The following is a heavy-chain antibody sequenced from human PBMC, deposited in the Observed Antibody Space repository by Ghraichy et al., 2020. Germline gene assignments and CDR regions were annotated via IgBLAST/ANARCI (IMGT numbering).Heavy chain of an antibody. V-gene: IGHV3-23*01. Sequence: GGSLRLSCAASGFTFSSYAMSWVRQAPGKGLEWVSAISGSGGSTYYADSVKGRFTISRDNSKNTLYLQMNSLRAEDTAVYYCAKFRHSSSGWSYFDYWGQGTLVTVSS. CDR2: ISGSGGST. CDR3: AKFRHSSSGWSYFDY. CDR1: GFTFSSYA. D-gene: IGHD6-19*01. J-gene: IGHJ4*02.